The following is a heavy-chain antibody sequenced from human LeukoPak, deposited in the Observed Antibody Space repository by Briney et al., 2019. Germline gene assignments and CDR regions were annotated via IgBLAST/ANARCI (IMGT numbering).Heavy chain of an antibody. CDR2: IIPIFGIA. D-gene: IGHD2-2*01. CDR1: GGTFSSYA. J-gene: IGHJ4*02. V-gene: IGHV1-69*04. Sequence: SVKVSCKASGGTFSSYAISWVRQAPGQGLEWMGRIIPIFGIANYAQKFQGRVTITADKSTSTAYMELSSLRSKDTAVYYCAGEADIVVVPAAIRRGYYFDYWGQGTLVTVSS. CDR3: AGEADIVVVPAAIRRGYYFDY.